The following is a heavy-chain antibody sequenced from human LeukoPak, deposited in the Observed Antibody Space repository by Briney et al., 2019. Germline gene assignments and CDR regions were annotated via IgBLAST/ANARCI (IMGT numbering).Heavy chain of an antibody. V-gene: IGHV1-2*02. CDR3: AREFYYYDSSGYYR. D-gene: IGHD3-22*01. J-gene: IGHJ4*02. CDR2: INPNSGGT. CDR1: GYTFTSYD. Sequence: GASVKVSCKASGYTFTSYDINWVRQATGQGLEWMGWINPNSGGTNYAQKFQGRVTMTRDTSISTAYMELSRLRSDDTAVYYCAREFYYYDSSGYYRWGQGTLVTVSS.